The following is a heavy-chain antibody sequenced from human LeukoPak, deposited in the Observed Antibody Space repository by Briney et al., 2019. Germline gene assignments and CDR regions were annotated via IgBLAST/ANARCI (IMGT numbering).Heavy chain of an antibody. D-gene: IGHD3-10*01. V-gene: IGHV3-48*04. Sequence: GGSLRLSCVASGFMFSYFSMNWVRQAPGKGLEWVSYISSSSSTIYYADSVKGRFTISRDNAKNSLYLQMNSLRAEDTAVYYCARVASWFGELLAPMFAFDIWGQGTMVTVSS. CDR3: ARVASWFGELLAPMFAFDI. CDR1: GFMFSYFS. J-gene: IGHJ3*02. CDR2: ISSSSSTI.